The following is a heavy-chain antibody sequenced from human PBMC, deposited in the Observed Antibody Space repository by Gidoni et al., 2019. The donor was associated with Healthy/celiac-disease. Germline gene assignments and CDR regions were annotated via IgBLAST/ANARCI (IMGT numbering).Heavy chain of an antibody. CDR1: GFTFHSYS. CDR2: ISSSSSYI. Sequence: EVQLVESGGGLVKPGGSLRLSCAASGFTFHSYSMNWVRQAPGKGLEWVSSISSSSSYIYYADSVKGRFTISRDNAKNSLYLQMNSLRAEDTAVYYCARDRFGDSSGQAYCSDYWGQGTLVTVSS. D-gene: IGHD3-22*01. CDR3: ARDRFGDSSGQAYCSDY. V-gene: IGHV3-21*01. J-gene: IGHJ4*02.